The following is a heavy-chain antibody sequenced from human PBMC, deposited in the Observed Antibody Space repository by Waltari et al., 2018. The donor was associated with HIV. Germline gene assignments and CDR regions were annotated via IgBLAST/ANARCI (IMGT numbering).Heavy chain of an antibody. V-gene: IGHV3-23*01. J-gene: IGHJ4*02. CDR3: VRDRRVPWDWNYSFLS. CDR2: ISGSGGST. CDR1: GFTFSDYA. D-gene: IGHD1-7*01. Sequence: EVQLLESGGGLVQPGGSLKLSCAAAGFTFSDYAMGWVRQVPGKGLEWVSIISGSGGSTFYPHSVKGRFIISRDNFKNTLYLQMNRLRIEDTAVYFCVRDRRVPWDWNYSFLSWGQGNLVTVSS.